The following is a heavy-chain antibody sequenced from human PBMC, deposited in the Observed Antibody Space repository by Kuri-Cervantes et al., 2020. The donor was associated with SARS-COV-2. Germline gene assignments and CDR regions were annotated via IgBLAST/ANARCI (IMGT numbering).Heavy chain of an antibody. CDR1: GGSISSSSYY. CDR3: ARKQLVLGTFDY. J-gene: IGHJ4*02. V-gene: IGHV4-39*01. Sequence: CTVSGGSISSSSYYWGWIRQPPGKGLEWIGSIYYSGSTYYNPSLKSRVTISVDTSKNQFSLKLSSVTAADTAVYYCARKQLVLGTFDYWGQGTLVTDSS. CDR2: IYYSGST. D-gene: IGHD6-6*01.